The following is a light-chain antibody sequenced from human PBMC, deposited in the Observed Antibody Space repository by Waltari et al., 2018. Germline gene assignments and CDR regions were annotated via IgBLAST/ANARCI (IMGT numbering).Light chain of an antibody. V-gene: IGKV4-1*01. Sequence: DIVMTQSPEFLAVSLGERATINCKSSQSVLYCPNSKNYLAWYQQKPGQPPKLLIYWASTRESGVPDRFSGSGSGTDFTLTISSLQAEDVAVYYCQQYCTTPTFGQGTKVEIK. CDR1: QSVLYCPNSKNY. CDR2: WAS. J-gene: IGKJ1*01. CDR3: QQYCTTPT.